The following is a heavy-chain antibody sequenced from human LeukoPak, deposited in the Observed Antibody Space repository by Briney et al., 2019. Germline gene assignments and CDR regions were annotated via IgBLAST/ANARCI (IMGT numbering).Heavy chain of an antibody. CDR2: IYISGST. J-gene: IGHJ5*02. CDR3: VRDPTGLLRPTNWFDP. V-gene: IGHV4-4*07. CDR1: GASIGDYY. Sequence: PETLSLTCTVSGASIGDYYWNWIRQPAGKGLEWIGRIYISGSTNYNPSLRSRVTMSIDTSKNQFSLKLTSMTAADSAVYYCVRDPTGLLRPTNWFDPWGQGTLVTVSS. D-gene: IGHD3-22*01.